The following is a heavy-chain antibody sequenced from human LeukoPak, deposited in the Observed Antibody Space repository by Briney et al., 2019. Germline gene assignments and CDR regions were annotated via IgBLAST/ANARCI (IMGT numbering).Heavy chain of an antibody. J-gene: IGHJ4*02. Sequence: ASVKVSCTASGYSFTNYDINWVRQATGQGLEWMGWMNPYSGNTGYAQKFQGRVTMTRDTSISTAYMELSSLTSEDTAVYYCARERDSWDLLNWGGQGTLVTVSS. CDR2: MNPYSGNT. D-gene: IGHD1-26*01. CDR3: ARERDSWDLLNW. CDR1: GYSFTNYD. V-gene: IGHV1-8*01.